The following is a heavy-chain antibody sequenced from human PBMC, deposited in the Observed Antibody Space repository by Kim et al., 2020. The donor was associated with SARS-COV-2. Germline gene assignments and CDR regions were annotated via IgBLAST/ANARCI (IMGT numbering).Heavy chain of an antibody. CDR3: ARHYCSGGSCYSDDWFDL. D-gene: IGHD2-15*01. V-gene: IGHV4-61*07. Sequence: KSRVTISVDTSKNQFSLKLSSVTAADTAVYYCARHYCSGGSCYSDDWFDLWGQGTLVTVSS. J-gene: IGHJ5*02.